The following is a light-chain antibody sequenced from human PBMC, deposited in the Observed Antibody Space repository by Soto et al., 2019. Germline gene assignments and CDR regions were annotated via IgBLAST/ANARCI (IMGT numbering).Light chain of an antibody. CDR2: RAS. Sequence: EIVLTQSPATLSVSPGERATLSCSASQNIYSNVAWYQQRPGQAPRLLIYRASTRATGIPARFSGSGSGTDFTLTISRLEPEDFAVYCCQQYGSSPRTFGQGTKVDIK. V-gene: IGKV3-20*01. CDR1: QNIYSN. CDR3: QQYGSSPRT. J-gene: IGKJ1*01.